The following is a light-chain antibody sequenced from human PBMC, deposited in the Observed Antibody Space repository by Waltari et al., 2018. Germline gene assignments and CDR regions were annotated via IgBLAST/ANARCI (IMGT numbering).Light chain of an antibody. CDR3: QTGGHGTWV. V-gene: IGLV4-69*01. CDR2: VNSDGSH. J-gene: IGLJ3*02. CDR1: SGHSNNI. Sequence: QLVLTQSPSPSASLGASVKLTCTLSSGHSNNIIAWLQQRPEKGPRYLMKVNSDGSHNKGDEIPDRFSGSSSGAERYLTISSVQSEDEADYYCQTGGHGTWVFGGGTTLTVL.